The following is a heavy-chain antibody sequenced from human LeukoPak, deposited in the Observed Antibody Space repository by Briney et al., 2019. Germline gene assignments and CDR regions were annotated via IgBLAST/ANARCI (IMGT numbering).Heavy chain of an antibody. J-gene: IGHJ5*02. D-gene: IGHD1-14*01. CDR2: ISSSSSYI. V-gene: IGHV3-21*04. CDR1: GFTFSSYS. CDR3: ARAHSPISPTGWFDP. Sequence: KPGGSLRLSCAASGFTFSSYSMTWVRQAPGKGLEWVSSISSSSSYIYYADSVKGRFTISRDNAKNSLYLQMNSLRAEDTALYHCARAHSPISPTGWFDPWGQGTLVTVSS.